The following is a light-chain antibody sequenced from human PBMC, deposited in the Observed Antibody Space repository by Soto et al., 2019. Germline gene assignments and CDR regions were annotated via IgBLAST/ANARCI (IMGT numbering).Light chain of an antibody. CDR3: SSYTSSSTV. CDR2: EVS. Sequence: QSALTQPASVSGSPGQSITISCTGTSSDVGGYNYVSWYQQHPGKAPKLMIYEVSNRPSGVSNSFSGSKSGNTASLTISGLQAEDEADYYCSSYTSSSTVFGTGTKLTVL. CDR1: SSDVGGYNY. V-gene: IGLV2-14*01. J-gene: IGLJ1*01.